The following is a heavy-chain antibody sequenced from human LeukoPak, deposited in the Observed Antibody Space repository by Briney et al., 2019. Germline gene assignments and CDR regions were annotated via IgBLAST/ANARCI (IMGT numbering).Heavy chain of an antibody. J-gene: IGHJ4*02. Sequence: SETLSLTCTVSGGSISSYYWSWIRQPPGKGLEWIGYIYYSGSTNYNPSLKSRVTISVDTSKNQFSLKLSSVTAADTAVYYCARHRIRYFDWLSAPYFDYWGQRTLVTVSS. CDR2: IYYSGST. D-gene: IGHD3-9*01. CDR1: GGSISSYY. V-gene: IGHV4-59*08. CDR3: ARHRIRYFDWLSAPYFDY.